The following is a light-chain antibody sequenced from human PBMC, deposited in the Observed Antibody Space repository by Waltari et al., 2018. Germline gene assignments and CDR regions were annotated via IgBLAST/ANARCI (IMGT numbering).Light chain of an antibody. Sequence: SYGLTQAPSVSVSPGQTARITCSGDTLPKEYAYWYQQKPGRPPVLVIYKDSERPSGIPDRFSGSRAGTTVALTINGVQAEDEAEYYCQSSDSSGSYVLFGGGTKLTVL. CDR3: QSSDSSGSYVL. CDR1: TLPKEY. J-gene: IGLJ3*02. V-gene: IGLV3-25*03. CDR2: KDS.